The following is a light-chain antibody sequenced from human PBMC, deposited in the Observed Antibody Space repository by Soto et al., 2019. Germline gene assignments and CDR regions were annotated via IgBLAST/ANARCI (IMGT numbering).Light chain of an antibody. CDR3: CSYAGSSTWV. V-gene: IGLV2-23*01. Sequence: QSALTQPASVSGSLGQSITISCTGTNSDVGGYNLVSWCQQHPGKAPKLMTYEGSKRPSGVSNRFSGSKSGNTASLTISGLQAEDEADYYCCSYAGSSTWVFGGGTKLTVL. CDR1: NSDVGGYNL. CDR2: EGS. J-gene: IGLJ3*02.